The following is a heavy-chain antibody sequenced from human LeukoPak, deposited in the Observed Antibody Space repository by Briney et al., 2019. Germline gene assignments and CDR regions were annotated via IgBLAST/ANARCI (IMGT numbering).Heavy chain of an antibody. Sequence: KPSETLSLTCTVSGGSISSGGYYWSWIRQHPGKGLEWIGYIYYSGSTYYNPSLKSRVTISVDTSKNQFSLKLSSVTAADTAVYYCARCGSGVVDYWGQGTLVTVSS. CDR1: GGSISSGGYY. CDR2: IYYSGST. D-gene: IGHD3-10*01. V-gene: IGHV4-31*03. J-gene: IGHJ4*02. CDR3: ARCGSGVVDY.